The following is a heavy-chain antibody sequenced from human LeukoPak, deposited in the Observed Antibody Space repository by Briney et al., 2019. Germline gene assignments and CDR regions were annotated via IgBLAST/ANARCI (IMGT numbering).Heavy chain of an antibody. CDR3: AKTPVGMVTLDY. CDR2: IIPIFGTA. CDR1: GGAFSSYG. Sequence: ASVKVSCKASGGAFSSYGISWVRQAPGQGLEWMGGIIPIFGTANYAQRFQGRVTITADKSTSTAYMELSSLRSEDTAVYYCAKTPVGMVTLDYWGQGTLVTVSS. V-gene: IGHV1-69*06. D-gene: IGHD5-24*01. J-gene: IGHJ4*02.